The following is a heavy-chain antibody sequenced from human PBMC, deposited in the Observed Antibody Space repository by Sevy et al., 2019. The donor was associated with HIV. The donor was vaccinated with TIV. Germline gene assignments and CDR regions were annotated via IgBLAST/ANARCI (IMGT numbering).Heavy chain of an antibody. J-gene: IGHJ4*02. Sequence: SETLSLTCTVSGGSISSYYWSWIRQPPGKGLEWIGYIYYSGSTNYNPSLKSRVTISVDTSKNQFSLKLSSVTAADTAVYYCAGESDTAYDYWGQGTLVTVSS. CDR1: GGSISSYY. CDR2: IYYSGST. V-gene: IGHV4-59*01. D-gene: IGHD5-18*01. CDR3: AGESDTAYDY.